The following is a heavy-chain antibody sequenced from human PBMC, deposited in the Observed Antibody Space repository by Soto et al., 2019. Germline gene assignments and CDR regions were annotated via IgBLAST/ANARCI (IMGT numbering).Heavy chain of an antibody. D-gene: IGHD6-19*01. V-gene: IGHV3-7*01. CDR3: ARVGRSSGSLGY. CDR2: IKQDGSEK. CDR1: GFTFSSYW. Sequence: EVQLVESGGGLVQPGGSLRLSCAASGFTFSSYWMTWVRQAPGKGLEWVANIKQDGSEKYYVDSVKGRFTISRDNAKNPLSLQMNSLRAEDTAVYYCARVGRSSGSLGYWGQGTLVTVSS. J-gene: IGHJ4*02.